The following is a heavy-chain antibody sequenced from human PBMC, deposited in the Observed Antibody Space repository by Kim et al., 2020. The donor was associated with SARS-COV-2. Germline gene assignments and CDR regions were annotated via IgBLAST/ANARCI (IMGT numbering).Heavy chain of an antibody. CDR3: ARDDRAYDSSGYTPGY. Sequence: GGSLRLSCAASGFTVSSNYMSWVRQAPGKGLEWVSVIYSGGSTYYADSVKGRFTISRDNSKNTLYLQMNSLRAEDTAVYYCARDDRAYDSSGYTPGYLGQGGLVTVSS. CDR1: GFTVSSNY. J-gene: IGHJ4*02. V-gene: IGHV3-53*01. D-gene: IGHD3-22*01. CDR2: IYSGGST.